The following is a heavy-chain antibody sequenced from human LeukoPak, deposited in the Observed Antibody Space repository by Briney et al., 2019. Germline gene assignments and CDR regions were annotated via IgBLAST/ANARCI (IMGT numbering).Heavy chain of an antibody. CDR2: IIPIFGTA. CDR3: ARVAVYSSSFREFDY. CDR1: GGTFSSYA. D-gene: IGHD6-6*01. Sequence: GASVKVSCKASGGTFSSYAISWVRQAPGQRLEWMGGIIPIFGTANYAQKFQGRVTITADESTSTAYMELSSLRSEDTAVYYCARVAVYSSSFREFDYWGQGTLVTVSS. J-gene: IGHJ4*02. V-gene: IGHV1-69*01.